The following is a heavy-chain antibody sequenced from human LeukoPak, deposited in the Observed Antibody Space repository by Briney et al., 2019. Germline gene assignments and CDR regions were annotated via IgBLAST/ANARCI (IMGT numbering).Heavy chain of an antibody. J-gene: IGHJ6*02. D-gene: IGHD2-15*01. CDR2: IYSGST. CDR3: ARHVVYYGMDV. V-gene: IGHV4-59*08. Sequence: SETLSLTCTVSGGSISSYYWSWIRQRPGKGLEWIGYIYSGSTNYNPSLKSRVTISVDTSKNQFSLKLSSVTAADTAVYYCARHVVYYGMDVWGQGTTVTVSS. CDR1: GGSISSYY.